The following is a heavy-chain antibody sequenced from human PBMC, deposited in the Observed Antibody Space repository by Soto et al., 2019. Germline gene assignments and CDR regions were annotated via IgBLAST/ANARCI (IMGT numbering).Heavy chain of an antibody. CDR2: ISGSGRTI. D-gene: IGHD2-21*01. J-gene: IGHJ5*02. V-gene: IGHV3-11*01. CDR1: GIVFSDY. Sequence: QVQLVESGGGLVQPGGSLRLSCAASGIVFSDYMSWVRQAPGKGLEWLSYISGSGRTIYSADSVKGRFTISRDNATYSLYLQMYNVTTADLAVYYCARLPSPCGWFDPWGQGTVVSVSS. CDR3: ARLPSPCGWFDP.